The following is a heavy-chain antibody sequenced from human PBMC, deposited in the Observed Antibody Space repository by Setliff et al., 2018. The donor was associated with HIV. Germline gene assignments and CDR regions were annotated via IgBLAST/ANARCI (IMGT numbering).Heavy chain of an antibody. CDR2: IDPSDSYT. J-gene: IGHJ6*03. CDR1: GYSFTSYW. V-gene: IGHV5-10-1*01. D-gene: IGHD3-22*01. CDR3: ARYYYDSSSRSYYYYYYMDV. Sequence: GESLKISCKGSGYSFTSYWISWVRQMPGKGLEWMGRIDPSDSYTNYSPSFQGHVTISADKSISTAYLQWSSLKASDTAMYYCARYYYDSSSRSYYYYYYMDVWGKGTTVTV.